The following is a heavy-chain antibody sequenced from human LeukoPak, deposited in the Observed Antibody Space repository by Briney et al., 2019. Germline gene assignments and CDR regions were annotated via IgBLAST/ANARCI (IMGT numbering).Heavy chain of an antibody. CDR3: ARGDGYMN. CDR1: GFTFSSYG. D-gene: IGHD5-24*01. V-gene: IGHV3-33*01. CDR2: IWYDGTNK. J-gene: IGHJ4*02. Sequence: GGSLRLSCGASGFTFSSYGIHWVRQAPGKGLEWVAVIWYDGTNKHYADSVKGRFTISRDNSKNTLYLQMNSLRAEDTAVYYCARGDGYMNWGQGTLVTVSS.